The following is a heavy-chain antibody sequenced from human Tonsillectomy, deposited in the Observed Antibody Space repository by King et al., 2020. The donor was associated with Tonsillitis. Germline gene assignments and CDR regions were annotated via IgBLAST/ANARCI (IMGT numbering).Heavy chain of an antibody. CDR3: ASALPNYYDSSGYYGAFDY. CDR2: IYYSGRT. CDR1: GGSISSSSYY. V-gene: IGHV4-39*07. Sequence: QLQESGPGLVKPSETLSLTCTVSGGSISSSSYYWGWIRQPPGTGLEWIGSIYYSGRTHYKQSLKHRVTISGDTSKNQFSLKLSSVTAADTAVYYCASALPNYYDSSGYYGAFDYWGQGTLVTVSS. D-gene: IGHD3-22*01. J-gene: IGHJ4*02.